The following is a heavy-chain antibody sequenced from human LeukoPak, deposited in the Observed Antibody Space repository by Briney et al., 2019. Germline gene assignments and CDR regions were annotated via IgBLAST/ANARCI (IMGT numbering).Heavy chain of an antibody. V-gene: IGHV4-39*01. CDR3: LTAYSGRYFDL. CDR1: GGSISSRSYY. Sequence: SETLSLTCTVSGGSISSRSYYWGWIRQPPGKGLEWIATIYYSWSTYYNPSLKSRVTISVDTSKNQFSLKLSSVTAADTAVYYCLTAYSGRYFDLWGRGTLVTVSS. CDR2: IYYSWST. D-gene: IGHD2-15*01. J-gene: IGHJ2*01.